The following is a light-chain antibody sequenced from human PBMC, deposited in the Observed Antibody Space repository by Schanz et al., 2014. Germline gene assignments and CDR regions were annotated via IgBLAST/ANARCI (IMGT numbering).Light chain of an antibody. Sequence: QSALTQPASVSGSPGQSITISCTGTSSDVGAYNYVSWFQQDPGKAPKVIISDVSNRPSGVSDRFSGSKSGNTASLTISGLQPEDEADYYCISYTTSSTWVFGGGTKLTVL. CDR2: DVS. CDR3: ISYTTSSTWV. V-gene: IGLV2-14*01. J-gene: IGLJ3*02. CDR1: SSDVGAYNY.